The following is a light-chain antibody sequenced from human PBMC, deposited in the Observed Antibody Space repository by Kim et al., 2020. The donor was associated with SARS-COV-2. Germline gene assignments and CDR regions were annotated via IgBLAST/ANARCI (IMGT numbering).Light chain of an antibody. V-gene: IGLV1-44*01. CDR3: AAWDDSLNGWV. CDR1: SSNIGSNT. CDR2: SNN. J-gene: IGLJ3*02. Sequence: GQRVTIHCSGSSSNIGSNTVNWYQQLPGTAPKLLIYSNNQRPSGVPDRFSGSKSGTSASLAISGLQSEDEADYYCAAWDDSLNGWVFGGGTQLPVL.